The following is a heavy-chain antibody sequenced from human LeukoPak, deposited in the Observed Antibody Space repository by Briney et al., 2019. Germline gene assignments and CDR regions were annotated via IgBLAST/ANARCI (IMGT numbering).Heavy chain of an antibody. CDR1: GYTFTSYG. CDR3: ARDLYYDSSDGAGY. CDR2: ISAYNGNT. Sequence: GASVNVSCKASGYTFTSYGISWVRQAPGQGLEWMGWISAYNGNTNYAQKLQGRVTMTTDTSTSTAYMELRSLRSDDTAVYYCARDLYYDSSDGAGYWGQGTLVTVSS. V-gene: IGHV1-18*01. D-gene: IGHD3-22*01. J-gene: IGHJ4*02.